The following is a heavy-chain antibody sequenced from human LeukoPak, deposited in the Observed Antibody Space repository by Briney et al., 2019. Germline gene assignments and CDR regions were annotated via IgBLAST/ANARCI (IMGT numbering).Heavy chain of an antibody. V-gene: IGHV4-34*01. CDR3: ARGGYRTGDYFDY. J-gene: IGHJ4*02. CDR2: INHSGST. D-gene: IGHD1-1*01. Sequence: SETLSLTCAVYGGSFSGYYWSWIRQPPGKGLEWIGEINHSGSTNYNPSLKSRVTISVDTSKNQFSLKLSSVTAADTAVYYCARGGYRTGDYFDYWGQGTLVTVSS. CDR1: GGSFSGYY.